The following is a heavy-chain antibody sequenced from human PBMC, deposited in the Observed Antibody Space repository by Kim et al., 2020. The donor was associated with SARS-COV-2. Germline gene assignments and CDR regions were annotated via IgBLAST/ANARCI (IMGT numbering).Heavy chain of an antibody. CDR1: GGSISSYY. J-gene: IGHJ4*02. V-gene: IGHV4-59*01. Sequence: SETLSLTCTVSGGSISSYYWSWIRQPPGKGLEWIGYIYYSGSTNYNPSLKSRVTISVDTSKNQFSLKLSSVTAADTAVYYCASYGDYELWGQGTLVTVSS. CDR3: ASYGDYEL. CDR2: IYYSGST. D-gene: IGHD4-17*01.